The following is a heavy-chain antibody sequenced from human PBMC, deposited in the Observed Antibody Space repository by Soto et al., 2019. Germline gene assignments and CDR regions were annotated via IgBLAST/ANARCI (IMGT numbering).Heavy chain of an antibody. J-gene: IGHJ3*02. CDR2: FDPEDGET. D-gene: IGHD3-22*01. CDR3: ATLRRITMIVVVWIDAFDI. CDR1: GYTLTELS. Sequence: ASVKVSCKVSGYTLTELSMHWVRQAPGKGLEWMGGFDPEDGETIYAQKFQGRVTMTEDTSTATAYMELSSLRSEDTAVYYCATLRRITMIVVVWIDAFDIWGQGTMVTVSS. V-gene: IGHV1-24*01.